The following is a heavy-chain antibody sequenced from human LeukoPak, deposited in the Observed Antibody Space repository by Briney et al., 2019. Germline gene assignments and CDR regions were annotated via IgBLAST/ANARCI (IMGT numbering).Heavy chain of an antibody. V-gene: IGHV1-18*01. J-gene: IGHJ6*02. CDR2: VSPTHVNT. Sequence: ASVKVSCKASGFSFSTSAITWVRQAPDRGLEWIGWVSPTHVNTNPAQNLQGRVTLTIDSSSSTAFMEVRSLTSDDTAVYYCARGRVPGYYGMDVWGQRTTVTVSS. CDR1: GFSFSTSA. CDR3: ARGRVPGYYGMDV.